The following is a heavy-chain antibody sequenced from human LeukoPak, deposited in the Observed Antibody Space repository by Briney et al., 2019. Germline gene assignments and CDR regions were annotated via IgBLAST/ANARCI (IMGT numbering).Heavy chain of an antibody. V-gene: IGHV3-21*01. J-gene: IGHJ4*02. CDR3: ASKIGGGYSGYDQDY. CDR2: ISSSSSYI. CDR1: GFTFSSYS. Sequence: PGGSLRLSCAASGFTFSSYSMNWVRQAPGKGLEWVSSISSSSSYIYYADSVKGRFTISRDNAKNSLYLQMNSLRAEDTAVYYCASKIGGGYSGYDQDYWGQGTLVTVSS. D-gene: IGHD5-12*01.